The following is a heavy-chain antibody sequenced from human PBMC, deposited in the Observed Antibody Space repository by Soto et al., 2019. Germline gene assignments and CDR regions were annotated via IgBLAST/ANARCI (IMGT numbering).Heavy chain of an antibody. CDR1: GYRFSNYW. CDR2: IYPDDSET. J-gene: IGHJ4*02. V-gene: IGHV5-51*01. Sequence: LKISCQGSGYRFSNYWIAWVRQMPGEGLGWLGIIYPDDSETRYSPSFQGQVTISADKSIKTTYLQWSSLRASDTAMYFCASSVLVTSTMNYFDLWGQGTLVTVSS. D-gene: IGHD2-2*01. CDR3: ASSVLVTSTMNYFDL.